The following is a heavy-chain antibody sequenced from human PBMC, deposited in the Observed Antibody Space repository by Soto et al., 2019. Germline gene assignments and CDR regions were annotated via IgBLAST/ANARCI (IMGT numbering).Heavy chain of an antibody. V-gene: IGHV1-46*01. Sequence: QVQLVQSGAEVKKPGASVKVSCKASGYTFTSYYMHWVRQAPGQGLEWMGIINPSGGSTSYAQKFPGRVTMTRDTSTSTVYMELSSLRSEDTAVYYCARDGAAAVFDYWGQGTLVTVSS. CDR2: INPSGGST. J-gene: IGHJ4*02. CDR1: GYTFTSYY. D-gene: IGHD6-13*01. CDR3: ARDGAAAVFDY.